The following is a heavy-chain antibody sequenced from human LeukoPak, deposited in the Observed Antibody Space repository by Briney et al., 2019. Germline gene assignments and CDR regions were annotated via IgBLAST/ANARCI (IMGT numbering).Heavy chain of an antibody. Sequence: GGSLRLSCAASGLTFSSYSMNWVRQAPGKGLEWVSSISSRSSSMYYADSVKGRFTISRDNAKNSLYLQMNSLRAEDTAVYYCAREITGKAFDIWGQGTMVTVSS. V-gene: IGHV3-21*01. CDR3: AREITGKAFDI. D-gene: IGHD7-27*01. CDR1: GLTFSSYS. CDR2: ISSRSSSM. J-gene: IGHJ3*02.